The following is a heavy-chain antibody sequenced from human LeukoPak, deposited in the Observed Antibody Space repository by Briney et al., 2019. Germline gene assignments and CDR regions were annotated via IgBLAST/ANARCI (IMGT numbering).Heavy chain of an antibody. Sequence: PSETLSLTCAVYGGSFSGYYWSWIRQPPGKGLEWIGEIIHGGSPNYNPSLKSRVTISVDTSKNQFSLNLSSVTAADMAVYYCARGYDSSGYIYYYYYMDVWGKGTTVTVSS. CDR3: ARGYDSSGYIYYYYYMDV. CDR1: GGSFSGYY. CDR2: IIHGGSP. J-gene: IGHJ6*03. D-gene: IGHD3-22*01. V-gene: IGHV4-34*01.